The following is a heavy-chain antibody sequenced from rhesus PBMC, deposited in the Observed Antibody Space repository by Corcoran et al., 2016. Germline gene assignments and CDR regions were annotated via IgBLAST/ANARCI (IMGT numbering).Heavy chain of an antibody. D-gene: IGHD3-16*01. CDR2: ISYTGGRT. CDR1: GFSFSDYY. V-gene: IGHV3S18*01. CDR3: ARGDYYSGSYYYPFDY. J-gene: IGHJ4*01. Sequence: EVQLVESGGGLAKPGGSLRLSCAASGFSFSDYYMYLVRQALGKGLEWVSGISYTGGRTYYADTVKGRFTISRENAKNTLYLQMDSLRAEDTAVYYCARGDYYSGSYYYPFDYWGQGVLVTVSS.